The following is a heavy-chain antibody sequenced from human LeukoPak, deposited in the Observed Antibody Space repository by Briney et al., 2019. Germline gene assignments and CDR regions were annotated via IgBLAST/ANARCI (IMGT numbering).Heavy chain of an antibody. Sequence: GGSLRLSCAASGFTFSSYGMSWVRQAPGKGLEWVSAISGNGGSTYYTDSVKGRFTISRDNSNNTLYLYMNSLRAEDTAVYYVAKDRGGQLWLPIVGYFDYWGQGTLVTVSS. D-gene: IGHD5-18*01. J-gene: IGHJ4*02. CDR2: ISGNGGST. V-gene: IGHV3-23*01. CDR3: AKDRGGQLWLPIVGYFDY. CDR1: GFTFSSYG.